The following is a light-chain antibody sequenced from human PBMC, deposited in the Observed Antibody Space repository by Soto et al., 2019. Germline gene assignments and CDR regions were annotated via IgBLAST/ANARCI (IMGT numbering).Light chain of an antibody. J-gene: IGLJ2*01. V-gene: IGLV1-47*02. Sequence: QSVLTQPPSASGTPGQRVFISCSGSSSNIGGTNYAYWYQQLPGAAPKLLMHSNNLRPSGVPERISGSKSGTSASLAISGLRPEDEAVYYCASWDDRLGAVIFGGGNKVTVL. CDR1: SSNIGGTNY. CDR2: SNN. CDR3: ASWDDRLGAVI.